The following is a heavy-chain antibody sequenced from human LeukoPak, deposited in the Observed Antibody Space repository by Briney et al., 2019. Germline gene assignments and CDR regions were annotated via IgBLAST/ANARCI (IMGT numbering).Heavy chain of an antibody. D-gene: IGHD2-15*01. Sequence: GGSLRLSCAASGFTFSSYAMSWVRKAPGKGLEWVSAISGSGGSTYYADSVKGRFTISRDNSKNTLYLQMNSLRAEDTAVYYCARVRPVVGGNDYWGQGTLVTVSS. CDR2: ISGSGGST. CDR1: GFTFSSYA. J-gene: IGHJ4*02. V-gene: IGHV3-23*01. CDR3: ARVRPVVGGNDY.